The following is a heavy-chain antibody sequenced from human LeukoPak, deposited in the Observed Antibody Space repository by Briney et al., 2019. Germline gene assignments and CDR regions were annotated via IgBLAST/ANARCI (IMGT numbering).Heavy chain of an antibody. CDR3: ASASSHRIAAGGDY. CDR1: GFNFSNYW. V-gene: IGHV3-74*01. J-gene: IGHJ4*02. CDR2: INSDGSSR. D-gene: IGHD6-13*01. Sequence: PGGSLRLSCAASGFNFSNYWMHWVRQAPGKGLVWVSRINSDGSSRNYADSVKGRFTISRDNAKNTLYLQMNSLRAEDTAVYYCASASSHRIAAGGDYWGQGTLVTVSS.